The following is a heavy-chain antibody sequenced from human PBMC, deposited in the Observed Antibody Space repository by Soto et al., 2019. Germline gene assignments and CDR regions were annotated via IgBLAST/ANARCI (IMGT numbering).Heavy chain of an antibody. Sequence: ASVKVSCKASGYTFTSYDINWVRQATGQGLERMGWMNPNSGNTGYAQKFQGRVTMTRNTSISTAYMELSSLRSEDTAVYYCARTLLWFGELGYYYYYMDVWGKGTTVTVSS. V-gene: IGHV1-8*01. CDR2: MNPNSGNT. CDR3: ARTLLWFGELGYYYYYMDV. D-gene: IGHD3-10*01. J-gene: IGHJ6*03. CDR1: GYTFTSYD.